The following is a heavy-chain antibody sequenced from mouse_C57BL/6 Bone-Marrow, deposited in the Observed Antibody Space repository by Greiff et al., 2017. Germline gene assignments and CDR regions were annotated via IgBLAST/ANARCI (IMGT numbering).Heavy chain of an antibody. Sequence: EVKLMESEGGLVQPGRSMKLSCTASGFTFSDYYMAWVRQVPEKGLEWVANINYDGSSTYYLDSLKSRFIISRDNAKNILYLQMSSLKSEDTATYYCARYGSYYFDYWGQGTTLTVSS. D-gene: IGHD2-2*01. CDR3: ARYGSYYFDY. CDR2: INYDGSST. J-gene: IGHJ2*01. V-gene: IGHV5-16*01. CDR1: GFTFSDYY.